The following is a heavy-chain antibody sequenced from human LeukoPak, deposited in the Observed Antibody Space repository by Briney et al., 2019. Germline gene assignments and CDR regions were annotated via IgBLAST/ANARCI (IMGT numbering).Heavy chain of an antibody. CDR3: ASSGRDYASYYGMDV. J-gene: IGHJ6*02. CDR1: GFTFSSYA. V-gene: IGHV3-30*04. D-gene: IGHD4-17*01. CDR2: ISYDGSNK. Sequence: GGSLRLSCEASGFTFSSYAMHWVRQAPGKGLEWVAVISYDGSNKYYADSVKGRFTISRDNSKNTLYLQMNSLRAEDTAVYYCASSGRDYASYYGMDVWGQGTTVTVSS.